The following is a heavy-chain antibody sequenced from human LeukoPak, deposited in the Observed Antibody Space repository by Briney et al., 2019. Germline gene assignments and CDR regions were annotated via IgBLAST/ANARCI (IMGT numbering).Heavy chain of an antibody. CDR2: IIPILGIA. J-gene: IGHJ4*02. D-gene: IGHD2-15*01. CDR1: GGTFSSYA. CDR3: ARDVVAATLDSDY. Sequence: GSSVKVSCKASGGTFSSYAISWVRQAPGQGLEWMGRIIPILGIANYAQKFQGRVTITADESTSTAYMELSSLRSEDTAVYYCARDVVAATLDSDYWGQGTLVTVSS. V-gene: IGHV1-69*04.